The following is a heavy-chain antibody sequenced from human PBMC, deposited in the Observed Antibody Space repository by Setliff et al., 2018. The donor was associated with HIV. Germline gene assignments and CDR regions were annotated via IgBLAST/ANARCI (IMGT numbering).Heavy chain of an antibody. Sequence: PSETLSLTCTVSGDSISRRIYYWGWIRQPPGKGLEWIGNFYYSGSSHYNPSLKSRVTISVDTSKNQFSRKLISVSAADTAVYYCAKLLPAADMAREIDSWGQGTLVTVSS. D-gene: IGHD2-2*01. CDR1: GDSISRRIYY. CDR3: AKLLPAADMAREIDS. CDR2: FYYSGSS. V-gene: IGHV4-39*01. J-gene: IGHJ4*02.